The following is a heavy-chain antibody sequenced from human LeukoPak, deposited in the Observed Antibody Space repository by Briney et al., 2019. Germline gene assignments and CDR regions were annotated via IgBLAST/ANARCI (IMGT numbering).Heavy chain of an antibody. Sequence: QAGGSLRLSCAASGFTFSSYSMNWVRQAPGKGLEWVSYISSSSSTIYYADSVKGRFTISRDNAKNSLYLQMNSLRAEDTAVYYCAREHTMRGLWFDPWGQGTLVTVSS. CDR2: ISSSSSTI. CDR3: AREHTMRGLWFDP. D-gene: IGHD3-22*01. J-gene: IGHJ5*02. V-gene: IGHV3-48*04. CDR1: GFTFSSYS.